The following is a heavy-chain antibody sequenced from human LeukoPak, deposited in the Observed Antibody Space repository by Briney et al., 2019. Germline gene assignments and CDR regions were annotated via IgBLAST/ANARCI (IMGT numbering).Heavy chain of an antibody. CDR1: GYTFSSYS. CDR3: VRLRRNSDTSGFYYYYDF. V-gene: IGHV3-21*01. D-gene: IGHD3-22*01. CDR2: ISVRSNYI. Sequence: GGSLRLSCLASGYTFSSYSINWVRQAPGKGLEWVSSISVRSNYIYYADSVRGRFRTSRDDARDSLYLQMNSLRAEDTAVYYCVRLRRNSDTSGFYYYYDFWGQGTLVTVSS. J-gene: IGHJ4*02.